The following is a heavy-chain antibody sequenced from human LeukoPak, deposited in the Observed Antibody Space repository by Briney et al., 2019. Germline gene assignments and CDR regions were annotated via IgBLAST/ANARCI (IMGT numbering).Heavy chain of an antibody. CDR2: INPNSGGT. CDR3: AKDLWFGFPYDY. J-gene: IGHJ4*02. Sequence: ASVKVSCKASGYTFTGYYMHWVRQAPGQGLEWMGWINPNSGGTNYAQKFQGRVTMTRDTSISTAYMELSRLRSDDTAVYYCAKDLWFGFPYDYWGQGTLVTVSS. D-gene: IGHD3-10*01. CDR1: GYTFTGYY. V-gene: IGHV1-2*02.